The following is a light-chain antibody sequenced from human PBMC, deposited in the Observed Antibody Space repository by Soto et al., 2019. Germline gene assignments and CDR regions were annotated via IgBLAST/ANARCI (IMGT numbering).Light chain of an antibody. CDR3: QQYYSTPQT. CDR2: WAS. V-gene: IGKV4-1*01. Sequence: DIVMTQSPDSLAVSLGERATINCKSSQSVLYSSNNENYLAWYQQKPGQPPKLLISWASTREFGVPDRFSGSGSGTDFTLTISTLQAVDVAVYYCQQYYSTPQTFGQGTKVEIK. CDR1: QSVLYSSNNENY. J-gene: IGKJ1*01.